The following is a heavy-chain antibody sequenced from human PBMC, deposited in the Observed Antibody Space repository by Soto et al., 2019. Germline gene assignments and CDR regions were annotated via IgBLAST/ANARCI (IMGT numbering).Heavy chain of an antibody. J-gene: IGHJ6*02. CDR2: ISYDGSNK. V-gene: IGHV3-30-3*01. D-gene: IGHD6-13*01. CDR1: GFTFSSYA. CDR3: ARDSSPRRGYYYYYGMDV. Sequence: HPGGSLRLSCAASGFTFSSYAMHWVRQAPGKGLEWVAVISYDGSNKYYADSVKGRFTISRDNSKNTLYLQMDSLRAEDTAVYYCARDSSPRRGYYYYYGMDVWGQGTTVTVSS.